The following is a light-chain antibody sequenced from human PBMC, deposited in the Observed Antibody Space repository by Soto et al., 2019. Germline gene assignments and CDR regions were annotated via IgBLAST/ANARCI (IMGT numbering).Light chain of an antibody. CDR1: QSVSSSS. Sequence: EIVLTQSPGTLSLSPGERATLSCRASQSVSSSSLAWYQQKPGQAPRLLIYAASSRATGIPDRFSGSGSGTDFTLTINRVEPEDFAVYYCQQCGNSPWAFGQGTKVDIK. J-gene: IGKJ1*01. CDR2: AAS. CDR3: QQCGNSPWA. V-gene: IGKV3-20*01.